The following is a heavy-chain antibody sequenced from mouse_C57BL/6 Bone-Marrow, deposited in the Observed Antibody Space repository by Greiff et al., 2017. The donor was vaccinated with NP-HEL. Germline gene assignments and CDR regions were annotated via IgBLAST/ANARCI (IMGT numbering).Heavy chain of an antibody. J-gene: IGHJ2*01. CDR1: GYTFTSYW. D-gene: IGHD4-1*01. V-gene: IGHV1-64*01. CDR2: IHPNSGST. Sequence: QVQLQQPGAELVKPGASVKLSCKASGYTFTSYWMHWVKQRPGQGLEWIGMIHPNSGSTNYTETFKSKATLSVDKSSSTAYMQLSSLTSEDSAVYYGARKTGPYYFDYWGQGTTLTVSS. CDR3: ARKTGPYYFDY.